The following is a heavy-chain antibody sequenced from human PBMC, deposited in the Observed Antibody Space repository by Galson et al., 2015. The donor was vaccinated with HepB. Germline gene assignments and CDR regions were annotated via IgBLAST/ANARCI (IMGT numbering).Heavy chain of an antibody. V-gene: IGHV3-11*01. CDR2: ISSSGSTI. CDR3: ARAKRRRFLEPTEFDY. J-gene: IGHJ4*02. D-gene: IGHD3-3*01. CDR1: GFTFSDYY. Sequence: SLRLSCAASGFTFSDYYISWIRQAPGKGLEWVSYISSSGSTIYYADSVKGRFTISRDNAKNSLYLQMNSLRAEDTAVYYCARAKRRRFLEPTEFDYWGQGTLVTVSS.